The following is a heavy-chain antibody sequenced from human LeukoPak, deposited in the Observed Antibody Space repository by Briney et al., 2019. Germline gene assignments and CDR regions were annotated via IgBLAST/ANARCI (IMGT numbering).Heavy chain of an antibody. D-gene: IGHD3-22*01. CDR2: INHSGST. V-gene: IGHV4-34*01. J-gene: IGHJ4*02. CDR3: ARDSSGSLSPYFDY. CDR1: GGSFSGYY. Sequence: PSETLSLTCAVYGGSFSGYYWSWIRQPPGKGLEWIGEINHSGSTNYNPSLKSRVTISVDTSKNQFSLKLSSMTAADTAVYYCARDSSGSLSPYFDYWGQGTLVTVSS.